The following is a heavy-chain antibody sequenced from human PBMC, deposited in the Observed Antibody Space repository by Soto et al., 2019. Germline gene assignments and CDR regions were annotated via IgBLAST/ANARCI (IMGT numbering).Heavy chain of an antibody. D-gene: IGHD2-21*02. V-gene: IGHV3-48*03. Sequence: GGSLRLSCAVSGFNLRNYEMNWVRQVPGKGLEWISKISGSNNNIYYADSVQGRFTISRDNANNVLFLQMNSLRAEDTATYHCATEELCGADCYFFKHWGQGTLVTVSS. CDR1: GFNLRNYE. J-gene: IGHJ4*02. CDR3: ATEELCGADCYFFKH. CDR2: ISGSNNNI.